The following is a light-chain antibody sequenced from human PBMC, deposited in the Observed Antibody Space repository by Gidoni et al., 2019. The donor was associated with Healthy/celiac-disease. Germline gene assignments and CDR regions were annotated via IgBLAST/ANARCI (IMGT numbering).Light chain of an antibody. CDR1: SSDVGGYNY. CDR2: EVS. V-gene: IGLV2-14*01. Sequence: QSALTQPASASASPGQSIPISCTGTSSDVGGYNYVSWYQQHPGKAPKLMIYEVSNRPSGVSNRFSGSKAGNTASLTISGLQAEDEADYYCSSYTSSSTLVFGGGTKLTVL. CDR3: SSYTSSSTLV. J-gene: IGLJ3*02.